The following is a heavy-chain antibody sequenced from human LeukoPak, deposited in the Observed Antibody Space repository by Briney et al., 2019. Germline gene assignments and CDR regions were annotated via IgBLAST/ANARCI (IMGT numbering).Heavy chain of an antibody. D-gene: IGHD6-13*01. CDR1: GFTFSGSA. J-gene: IGHJ2*01. CDR3: TRSQAAAAPGGPTSYWYFDL. V-gene: IGHV3-73*01. CDR2: IRSKANSYAT. Sequence: PGGSLKLSCAASGFTFSGSAMHWVRQASGKGLEWVGRIRSKANSYATAYAASVKGRFTISRDDSKNTAYLQMNSLKTEDTAVYYCTRSQAAAAPGGPTSYWYFDLWGRGTLVTVTS.